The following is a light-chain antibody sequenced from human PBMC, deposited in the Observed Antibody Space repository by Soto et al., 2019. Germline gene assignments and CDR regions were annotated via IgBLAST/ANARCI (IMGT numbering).Light chain of an antibody. V-gene: IGKV3-20*01. CDR2: GAS. CDR3: QQYGSSSYT. J-gene: IGKJ2*01. Sequence: EIVLTQSPGTLSLSPGERATLSCRASQSVSSSYLAWYQQKPGQAPRLLIYGASSRATGIPDRFSGSGSGTDLALTISRLEPEDFVVYYCQQYGSSSYTFGQGTKLEIK. CDR1: QSVSSSY.